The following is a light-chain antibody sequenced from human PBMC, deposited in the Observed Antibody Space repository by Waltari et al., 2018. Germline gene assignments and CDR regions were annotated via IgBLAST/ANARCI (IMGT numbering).Light chain of an antibody. J-gene: IGKJ1*01. CDR3: QQYYSTPDT. Sequence: DIVMTQSPDSLAVSLGERATINCKSSQSVLYSSNNKNYLAWYQQKPGQPPKLLIYWASTRESGVPDRFRGSGSGTDFTLTISSLQAEDVAVYYCQQYYSTPDTFGQGTKVEIK. CDR1: QSVLYSSNNKNY. V-gene: IGKV4-1*01. CDR2: WAS.